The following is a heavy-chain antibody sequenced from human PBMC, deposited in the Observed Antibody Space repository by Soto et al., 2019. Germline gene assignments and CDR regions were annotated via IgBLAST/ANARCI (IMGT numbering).Heavy chain of an antibody. CDR1: GYTFTSYD. CDR3: AREDNWNYEAWFDP. Sequence: QVQLVQSGAEVKKPGASVKVSCKASGYTFTSYDINWVRQATGQGLEWMGWMNPNSGNTGYAQKFQGRVNMTRNTSISTAYMELSSLRSEDTAVYYCAREDNWNYEAWFDPWGQGTLVTVSS. J-gene: IGHJ5*02. CDR2: MNPNSGNT. V-gene: IGHV1-8*01. D-gene: IGHD1-7*01.